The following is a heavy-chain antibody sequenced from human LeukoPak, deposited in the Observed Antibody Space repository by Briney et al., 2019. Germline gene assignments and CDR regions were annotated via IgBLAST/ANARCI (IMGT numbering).Heavy chain of an antibody. CDR1: GFTFSSYA. Sequence: GGSLRLSCAASGFTFSSYAMDWVRQAPGKGLEYVSGISSNGLSTYYANSVKGRFTISRDNSKNTLYLQMGSLRAEDMAVYYCARRKDVSYYFFDFWGQGTLVTVSS. J-gene: IGHJ4*02. D-gene: IGHD1-26*01. CDR2: ISSNGLST. V-gene: IGHV3-64*01. CDR3: ARRKDVSYYFFDF.